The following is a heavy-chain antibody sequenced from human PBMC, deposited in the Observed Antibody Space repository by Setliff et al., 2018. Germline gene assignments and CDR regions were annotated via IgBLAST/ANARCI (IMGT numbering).Heavy chain of an antibody. J-gene: IGHJ5*02. V-gene: IGHV5-51*01. CDR2: IYPRDSDT. Sequence: PGESLKISCQGSGYSFTSHYIAWVRQMPGKGLEWVGIIYPRDSDTRYSPSFQGQVTISADRSFSTAYLQWSSLKASDSAIYYCARGRRDGYKAGFDPWGQGTLVTVPQ. D-gene: IGHD5-12*01. CDR1: GYSFTSHY. CDR3: ARGRRDGYKAGFDP.